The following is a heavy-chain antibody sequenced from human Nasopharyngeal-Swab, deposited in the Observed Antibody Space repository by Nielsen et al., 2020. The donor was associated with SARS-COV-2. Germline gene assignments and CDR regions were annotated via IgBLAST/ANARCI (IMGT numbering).Heavy chain of an antibody. CDR3: ASSINYDSSGYYDY. D-gene: IGHD3-22*01. V-gene: IGHV3-9*01. Sequence: GGSLRLSCAASGFTFEDYAMHWVRQAPGKGLEWVSGISWNSGSIGYADSVKGRFTISRDNAKNSLYLQMNSLRAEDTALYYCASSINYDSSGYYDYWGQGTLVTVSS. CDR1: GFTFEDYA. CDR2: ISWNSGSI. J-gene: IGHJ4*02.